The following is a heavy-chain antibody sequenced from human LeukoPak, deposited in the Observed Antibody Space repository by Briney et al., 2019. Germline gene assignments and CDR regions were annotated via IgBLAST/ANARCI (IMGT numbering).Heavy chain of an antibody. D-gene: IGHD2-2*01. CDR3: PRSKYQLLSEGDY. CDR2: IYPSGST. Sequence: SETLSLTCTVSGYSISSGYYLGWIRPPPGKVLEWIGSIYPSGSTYYNPSLKSRVTISLDTSQNQFSLRLSSVTAADTAVYCCPRSKYQLLSEGDYWGQGTLVTVSS. CDR1: GYSISSGYY. J-gene: IGHJ4*02. V-gene: IGHV4-38-2*02.